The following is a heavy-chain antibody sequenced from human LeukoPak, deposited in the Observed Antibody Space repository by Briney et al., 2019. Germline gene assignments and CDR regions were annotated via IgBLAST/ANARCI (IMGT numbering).Heavy chain of an antibody. CDR3: ARAAGGDAVYYGSGRRYYSYYMDV. CDR1: GGSINDYY. CDR2: IDTSANT. Sequence: SETLSLTCTVSGGSINDYYWSWIRQSAGKGLEWIGRIDTSANTKYNPSLKSRLTMSLDTSRNQFSLKVMSVTAADSAVYYCARAAGGDAVYYGSGRRYYSYYMDVWGKGTTVTISS. V-gene: IGHV4-4*07. D-gene: IGHD3-10*01. J-gene: IGHJ6*03.